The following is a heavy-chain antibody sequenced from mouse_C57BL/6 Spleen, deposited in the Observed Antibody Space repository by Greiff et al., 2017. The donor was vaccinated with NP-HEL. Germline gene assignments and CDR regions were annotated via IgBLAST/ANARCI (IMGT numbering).Heavy chain of an antibody. CDR1: GFNIKDYY. V-gene: IGHV14-2*01. J-gene: IGHJ2*01. CDR2: IDTEEGET. Sequence: EVQLQQSGAELVKPGASVKLSCTASGFNIKDYYMHWVKQRTEQGLEWIGRIDTEEGETKYAPKFQGKATITADTSSNTAYLQLSSLTSEDTSVYYWAAYGSSPYYFDSWGQGTTLTVSS. CDR3: AAYGSSPYYFDS. D-gene: IGHD1-1*01.